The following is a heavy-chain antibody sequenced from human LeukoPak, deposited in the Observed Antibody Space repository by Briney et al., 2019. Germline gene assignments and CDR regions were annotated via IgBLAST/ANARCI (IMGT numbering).Heavy chain of an antibody. D-gene: IGHD1-26*01. J-gene: IGHJ3*02. V-gene: IGHV1-46*01. Sequence: ASVKVSCKAFGYTFTSNYMHWVRQAPGQGPEWMGVISPSGGSTTYAQKFQGRVTLTRDMSTSTDYLELSSLRSEDMAVYYCARAPYRGSYYRAAFDIWGQGTMVTVSS. CDR3: ARAPYRGSYYRAAFDI. CDR2: ISPSGGST. CDR1: GYTFTSNY.